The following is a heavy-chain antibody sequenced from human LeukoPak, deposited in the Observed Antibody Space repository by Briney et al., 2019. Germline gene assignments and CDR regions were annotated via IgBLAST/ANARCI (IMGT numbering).Heavy chain of an antibody. V-gene: IGHV3-53*01. D-gene: IGHD6-19*01. CDR1: GFTVSSNY. CDR2: IYSGGST. CDR3: ARAVSSGWYPIYYYYGMDV. J-gene: IGHJ6*02. Sequence: GGSLRLSCAASGFTVSSNYMSWVRQAPGKGLEWVSVIYSGGSTYYADSVKGRFTISRDNSKNTLYLQMNSLRAEDTAVYYCARAVSSGWYPIYYYYGMDVWGQGTTVTVSS.